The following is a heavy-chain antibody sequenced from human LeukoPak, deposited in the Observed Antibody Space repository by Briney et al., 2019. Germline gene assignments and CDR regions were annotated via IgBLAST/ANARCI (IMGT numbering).Heavy chain of an antibody. Sequence: GGSLRLSCAASGFTFSSYAMSWVRQAPGKGLEWVSVISGSGGSTYYADSVKGRFTISRDNSKNTLYLQMNSLRAEDTAVYYCARELTMVYYYYGMDVWGQGTTVTVSS. V-gene: IGHV3-23*01. CDR2: ISGSGGST. D-gene: IGHD3-10*01. J-gene: IGHJ6*02. CDR3: ARELTMVYYYYGMDV. CDR1: GFTFSSYA.